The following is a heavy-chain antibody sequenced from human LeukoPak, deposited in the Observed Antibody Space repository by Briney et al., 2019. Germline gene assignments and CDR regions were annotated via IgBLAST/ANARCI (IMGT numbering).Heavy chain of an antibody. J-gene: IGHJ2*01. CDR3: ARAPDSSGYYRGYFDL. V-gene: IGHV4-61*02. Sequence: SQTLSLTCTVSGGSISSGSYYWSWIRQPAGKGLEWIGRIYTSGSTNYNSSLKSRFTILIDTSKNQFSLKLSSVTAADTAVYYCARAPDSSGYYRGYFDLWGRGTLVTVSS. CDR2: IYTSGST. CDR1: GGSISSGSYY. D-gene: IGHD3-22*01.